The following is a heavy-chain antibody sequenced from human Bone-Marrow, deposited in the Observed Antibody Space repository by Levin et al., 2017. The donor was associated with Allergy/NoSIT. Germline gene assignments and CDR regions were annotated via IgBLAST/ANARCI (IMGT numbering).Heavy chain of an antibody. CDR2: IFVDGST. J-gene: IGHJ4*02. V-gene: IGHV3-53*01. CDR1: GLSVNDNY. D-gene: IGHD5-12*01. Sequence: GGSLRLSCVVSGLSVNDNYMAWVRQAPGKGLEWVSLIFVDGSTFYAASVKGRFTISRDNSKNTLYLQMSSLNAEDTALYYCARDGSGYGELDYWGQGTLVTVSS. CDR3: ARDGSGYGELDY.